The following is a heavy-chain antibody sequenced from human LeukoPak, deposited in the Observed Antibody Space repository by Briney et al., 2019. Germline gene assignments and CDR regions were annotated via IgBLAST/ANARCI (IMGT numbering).Heavy chain of an antibody. Sequence: SETQSLTCAVSGYSISSGYYWGWIRQPPGKGLEWIGNIYHSGSPYYNPSLKSRVTISVDTSKNQFSLKVSSVTVADTAVYYCARAQRSYDSSGYLRPYAFDIWGQGTMVTVSS. J-gene: IGHJ3*02. CDR1: GYSISSGYY. V-gene: IGHV4-38-2*01. CDR3: ARAQRSYDSSGYLRPYAFDI. D-gene: IGHD3-22*01. CDR2: IYHSGSP.